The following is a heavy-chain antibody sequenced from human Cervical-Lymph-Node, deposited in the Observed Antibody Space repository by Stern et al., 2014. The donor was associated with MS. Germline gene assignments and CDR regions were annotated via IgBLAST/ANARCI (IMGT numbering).Heavy chain of an antibody. D-gene: IGHD1-26*01. CDR2: IWPDGSNK. J-gene: IGHJ4*02. Sequence: MQLVESGGGVVQPGRSLRLSCAASGFTFSSYGMHWVRQAPGKGLEWVAVIWPDGSNKYYADSVKGRFTISRDNSKNTLYLQMNSLRAEDTAVYYCARGGIVGAPRGSYYFDYWGQGTLVTVSS. CDR1: GFTFSSYG. V-gene: IGHV3-33*01. CDR3: ARGGIVGAPRGSYYFDY.